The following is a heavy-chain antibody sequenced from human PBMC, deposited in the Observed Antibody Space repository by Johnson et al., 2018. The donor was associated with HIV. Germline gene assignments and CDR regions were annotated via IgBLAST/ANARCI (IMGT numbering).Heavy chain of an antibody. CDR2: ISGSGGST. CDR3: AKDGPPFDI. CDR1: GFTFDDYG. V-gene: IGHV3-23*01. J-gene: IGHJ3*02. Sequence: VQVLESGGGVVRPGGSLRLSCAASGFTFDDYGMSWVRQAPGKGLEWVSDISGSGGSTYYADSVKGRFTISRDNSKNTLYLQMNSLRAEDTAVYYCAKDGPPFDIWGQGTMVTVSS.